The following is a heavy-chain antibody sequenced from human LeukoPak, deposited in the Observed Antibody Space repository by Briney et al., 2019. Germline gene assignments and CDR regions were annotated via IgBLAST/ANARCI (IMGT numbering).Heavy chain of an antibody. Sequence: GGSLRLSCAASGFTFSSYSMNWVRQAPGKGLEWVSSISSSSSYIYYADSEKGRFTISRDNAKNSLYLQMNSLRAEDTAVYYCARDISYSSSSPYYFDYWGQGTLVTVSS. J-gene: IGHJ4*02. CDR1: GFTFSSYS. V-gene: IGHV3-21*01. D-gene: IGHD6-6*01. CDR3: ARDISYSSSSPYYFDY. CDR2: ISSSSSYI.